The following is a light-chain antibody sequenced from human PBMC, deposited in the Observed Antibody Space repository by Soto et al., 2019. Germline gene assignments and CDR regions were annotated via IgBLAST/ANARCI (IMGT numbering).Light chain of an antibody. Sequence: DIQMTQSPSTLSASVGDRVTITCRASQSISSWLAWYQQKPGKAPKLLIYDASSLESGVPSRFSGSGSGTEFTLTISSLQPGDFATYYCQQYNNYPSLTFGGGTKVDI. V-gene: IGKV1-5*01. J-gene: IGKJ4*01. CDR2: DAS. CDR3: QQYNNYPSLT. CDR1: QSISSW.